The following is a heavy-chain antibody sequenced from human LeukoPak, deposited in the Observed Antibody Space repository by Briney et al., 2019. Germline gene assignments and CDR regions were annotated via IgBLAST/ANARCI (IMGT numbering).Heavy chain of an antibody. Sequence: ASVKVSCKASGGTFSSYAISWVRQAPGQGLEWMGRIIPILGIANYAQKFQGRVTITADESTSTAYMELSSLRSEDTAVYYCARVRFLEWFPPPPPSYYYYYYYMDVWGKGTTVTVSS. CDR3: ARVRFLEWFPPPPPSYYYYYYYMDV. CDR1: GGTFSSYA. D-gene: IGHD3-3*01. CDR2: IIPILGIA. J-gene: IGHJ6*03. V-gene: IGHV1-69*04.